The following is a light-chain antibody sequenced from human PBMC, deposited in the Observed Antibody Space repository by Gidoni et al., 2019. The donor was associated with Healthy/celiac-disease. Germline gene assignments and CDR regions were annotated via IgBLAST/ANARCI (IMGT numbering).Light chain of an antibody. CDR3: CSYAGSSTSYV. Sequence: QSALTQPASVSGSPGQSITISCTGTSSDVGSYNLVSWYQQHPCKAPKLMIYEVSKRTSGVSNRFSGSKSGNTASLTISGLQAEDEADYYCCSYAGSSTSYVFGTGTKVTVL. V-gene: IGLV2-23*02. J-gene: IGLJ1*01. CDR2: EVS. CDR1: SSDVGSYNL.